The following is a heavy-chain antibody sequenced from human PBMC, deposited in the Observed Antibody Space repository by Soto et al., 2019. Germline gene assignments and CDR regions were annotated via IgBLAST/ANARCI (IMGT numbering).Heavy chain of an antibody. Sequence: SLTCAISMDSVSNNRATWNWIRQSPSGGLEWLGRTYYRSKWISDYAMSVKGRISINPDTSKNLVSLHLNFVTPEDTAVYYCARDPPDFNSGFDFWGQGTPVTVSS. CDR3: ARDPPDFNSGFDF. CDR2: TYYRSKWIS. D-gene: IGHD1-26*01. J-gene: IGHJ4*02. V-gene: IGHV6-1*01. CDR1: MDSVSNNRAT.